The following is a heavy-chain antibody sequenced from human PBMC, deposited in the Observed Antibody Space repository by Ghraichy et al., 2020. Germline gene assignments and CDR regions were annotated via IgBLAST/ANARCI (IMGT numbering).Heavy chain of an antibody. CDR2: IYSGGST. J-gene: IGHJ4*02. CDR3: AREVGSGYNFFDY. CDR1: GFTVSSNY. Sequence: GGSLRLSCAASGFTVSSNYMSWVRQAPGKGLEWVSVIYSGGSTYYADSVKGRFTISRDNSKNMVHLQMNSLRAEDTAVYYCAREVGSGYNFFDYWGQGTLVTVSS. D-gene: IGHD5-24*01. V-gene: IGHV3-53*01.